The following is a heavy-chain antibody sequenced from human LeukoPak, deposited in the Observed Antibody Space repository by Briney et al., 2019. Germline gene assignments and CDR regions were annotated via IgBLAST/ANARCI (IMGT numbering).Heavy chain of an antibody. Sequence: GASGKVSCKASGYTFNSYGINWVRQAPGQGREWMGWISVYNGQTNYAHKVQGRVTMTTDTSTRTVYMELRSLRSDDTAVYYCARDSGWELQHFYFDRWGQGTLVTVSA. CDR1: GYTFNSYG. CDR3: ARDSGWELQHFYFDR. CDR2: ISVYNGQT. J-gene: IGHJ4*02. D-gene: IGHD1-26*01. V-gene: IGHV1-18*01.